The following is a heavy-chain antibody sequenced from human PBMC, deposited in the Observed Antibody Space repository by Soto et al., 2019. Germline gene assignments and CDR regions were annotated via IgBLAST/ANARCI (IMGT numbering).Heavy chain of an antibody. D-gene: IGHD2-15*01. CDR2: INHSGST. V-gene: IGHV4-34*01. CDR3: ARHDCSGGSCYSSNAFDI. Sequence: SETLSLTCAVYGGSFSGYYWSWIRQPPGKGLEWIGDINHSGSTNYNPSLKSRVTISVDTSKNQFSLKLSSVTAADTAVYYCARHDCSGGSCYSSNAFDIWGQGTLVTVSS. J-gene: IGHJ3*02. CDR1: GGSFSGYY.